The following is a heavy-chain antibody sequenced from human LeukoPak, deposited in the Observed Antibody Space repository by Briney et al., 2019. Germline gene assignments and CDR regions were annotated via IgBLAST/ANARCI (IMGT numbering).Heavy chain of an antibody. V-gene: IGHV1-69*06. CDR3: ARDLGYSSGSGTNWFDP. CDR1: GGTFSSYA. J-gene: IGHJ5*02. Sequence: GSSVKVSCKASGGTFSSYAISWVRQAPGQGLEWMGGIIPIFGTANYAQKFQGRVTITADKSTSTAYMELSSLRSEDTAVYYCARDLGYSSGSGTNWFDPWGQGTLVTVSS. CDR2: IIPIFGTA. D-gene: IGHD6-25*01.